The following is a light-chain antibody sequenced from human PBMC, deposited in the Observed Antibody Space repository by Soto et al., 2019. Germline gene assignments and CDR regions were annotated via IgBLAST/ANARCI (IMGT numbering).Light chain of an antibody. Sequence: DIVLTQTRLSSPVTLGQPASISCRSSQSLVHIDGNTYFNWLQQRPGQPPRLLIYKISNRFPGVPDRFSGSGAGTDSTRKISRVEAEDVGVYYCMQATQSYTFGQGTRLEIK. CDR2: KIS. CDR3: MQATQSYT. J-gene: IGKJ2*01. V-gene: IGKV2-24*01. CDR1: QSLVHIDGNTY.